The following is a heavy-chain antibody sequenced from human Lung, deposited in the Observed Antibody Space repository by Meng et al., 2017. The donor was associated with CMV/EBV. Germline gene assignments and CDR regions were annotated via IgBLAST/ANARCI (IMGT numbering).Heavy chain of an antibody. D-gene: IGHD3-3*01. CDR2: IKTDGTYS. V-gene: IGHV3-74*01. CDR3: AKDDSAYFDFRSGYSTPPDY. J-gene: IGHJ4*02. CDR1: GFTFSRYW. Sequence: GGSLRLXCAASGFTFSRYWMHWVRQTPEKGLVWVSRIKTDGTYSNYADYVKGRFTISRDNSKNMLYLQMNSLRAEDTAVYYCAKDDSAYFDFRSGYSTPPDYWGQGTLVTVSS.